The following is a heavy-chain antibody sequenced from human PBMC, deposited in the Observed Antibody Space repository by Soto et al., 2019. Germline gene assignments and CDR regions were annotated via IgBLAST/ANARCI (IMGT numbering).Heavy chain of an antibody. CDR1: GFTVSSNY. D-gene: IGHD3-10*01. V-gene: IGHV3-53*01. Sequence: PGGSLRLSCAASGFTVSSNYMSWVRQAPGKGLEWVSVIYSGGSTYYADSVKGRFTISRDNSKNTLYLQMNSLRAEDTAVYYCAREGNYYGSGSYYRDYYYGMDVWAQGTTVTVSS. J-gene: IGHJ6*02. CDR3: AREGNYYGSGSYYRDYYYGMDV. CDR2: IYSGGST.